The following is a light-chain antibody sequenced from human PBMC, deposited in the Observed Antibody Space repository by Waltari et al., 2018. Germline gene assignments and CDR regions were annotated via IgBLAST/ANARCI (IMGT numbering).Light chain of an antibody. CDR3: QQSYSTPDT. CDR1: QSSSDY. CDR2: AAS. J-gene: IGKJ2*01. V-gene: IGKV1-39*01. Sequence: DIQMTQSPSSLSASVGDRVTITCRASQSSSDYLNWYQQKPGKAPKLLIYAASTLQSGVPSRFSGSGSGTDFTLTISSLQPEDFATYYCQQSYSTPDTFGQGTKLEIK.